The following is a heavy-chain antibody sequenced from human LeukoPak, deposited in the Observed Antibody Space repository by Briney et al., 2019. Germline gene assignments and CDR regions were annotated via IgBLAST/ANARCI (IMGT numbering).Heavy chain of an antibody. V-gene: IGHV4-59*01. CDR2: IHYSGNT. CDR3: ARNGRYNWFDP. Sequence: SETLCLTCTVSSGSISLYYWSWIRQPPGKGLEWIGYIHYSGNTNYNPSLKSRVTISVDTSKNQLSLKVSSVTAADTAVYYCARNGRYNWFDPWGQGTLVTVSS. J-gene: IGHJ5*02. D-gene: IGHD2-8*01. CDR1: SGSISLYY.